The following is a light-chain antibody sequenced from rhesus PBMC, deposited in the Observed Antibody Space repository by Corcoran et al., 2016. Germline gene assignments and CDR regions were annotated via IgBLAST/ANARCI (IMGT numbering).Light chain of an antibody. CDR1: SSDIGDYNR. CDR3: SSYLTSATYI. V-gene: IGLV2S4*01. CDR2: EVP. Sequence: QAAPTQSPSVSGSPGQSVTISCSGTSSDIGDYNRVSWYQQHPGKVPKLLIYEVPTRPSGVSDRFSGSKSGNTSSLTISGLQVEDEADYYCSSYLTSATYILGGGTRLTVL. J-gene: IGLJ1*01.